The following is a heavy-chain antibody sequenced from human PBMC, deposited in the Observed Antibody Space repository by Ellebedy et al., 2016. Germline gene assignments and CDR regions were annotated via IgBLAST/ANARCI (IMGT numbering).Heavy chain of an antibody. V-gene: IGHV3-43*01. J-gene: IGHJ4*02. CDR2: ISWDGGST. CDR1: GFTFDDYT. Sequence: GGSLRLSCAASGFTFDDYTMHWVRQAPGKGLEWVSLISWDGGSTYYADSVKGRFTISRDNSKNSLYLQMNSLRTEDTALYYCTRGDTAMANTNFDYWGQGTLVTVSS. CDR3: TRGDTAMANTNFDY. D-gene: IGHD5-18*01.